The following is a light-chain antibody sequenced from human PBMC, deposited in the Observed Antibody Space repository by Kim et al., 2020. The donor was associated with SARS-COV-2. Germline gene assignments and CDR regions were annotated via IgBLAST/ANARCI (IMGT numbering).Light chain of an antibody. CDR2: LEGSGSY. J-gene: IGLJ3*02. CDR1: SGHSSYI. CDR3: ETWDSNTRV. V-gene: IGLV4-60*03. Sequence: SSVKLTCTLSSGHSSYIIAWHQQQPGNAPRYLMKLEGSGSYNKGSGVPDRFSGSSSGADRYLTISNLQSEDEADYYCETWDSNTRVFGGGTKLTVL.